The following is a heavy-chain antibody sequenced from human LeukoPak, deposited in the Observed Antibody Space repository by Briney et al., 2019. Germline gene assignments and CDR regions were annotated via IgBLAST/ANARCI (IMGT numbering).Heavy chain of an antibody. Sequence: PGRSLRLSCAASGFTFSSYGMHWVRQAPGKGLEWVAVISYDGSNKYYADSVKGRFTISRDNSKNTLYLQMNSLRAEDTAVYYCAREDTSSTFPPDYWGQGTLVTVSS. V-gene: IGHV3-30*03. CDR3: AREDTSSTFPPDY. D-gene: IGHD6-13*01. CDR1: GFTFSSYG. CDR2: ISYDGSNK. J-gene: IGHJ4*02.